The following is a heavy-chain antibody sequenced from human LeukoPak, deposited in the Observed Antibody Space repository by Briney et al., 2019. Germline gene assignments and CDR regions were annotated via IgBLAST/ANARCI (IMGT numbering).Heavy chain of an antibody. D-gene: IGHD2-2*01. J-gene: IGHJ4*02. CDR2: IYYSGST. V-gene: IGHV4-59*11. CDR3: ARGEWCSSTSCRNYYFDY. CDR1: GGSISSHY. Sequence: SETLSLTCTVSGGSISSHYWSWIRQPPGKGLEWIGYIYYSGSTNYNPSLKSRVTISVDTSKNQFSLKLSSVTAADTAVYYCARGEWCSSTSCRNYYFDYWGQGILVTVSS.